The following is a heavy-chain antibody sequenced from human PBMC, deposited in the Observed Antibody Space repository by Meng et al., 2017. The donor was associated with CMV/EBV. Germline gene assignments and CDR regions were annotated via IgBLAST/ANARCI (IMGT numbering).Heavy chain of an antibody. D-gene: IGHD2-2*01. Sequence: LSCAVYGGSFRGYYWSCIRQPPGKGLEWIGEINHSGRTNYNPSLKSRVTISVDTSKNQFSLKLSSVTAADTAVYYCARGRQRKFDPWGQGTLVTVSS. CDR1: GGSFRGYY. CDR2: INHSGRT. V-gene: IGHV4-34*01. CDR3: ARGRQRKFDP. J-gene: IGHJ5*02.